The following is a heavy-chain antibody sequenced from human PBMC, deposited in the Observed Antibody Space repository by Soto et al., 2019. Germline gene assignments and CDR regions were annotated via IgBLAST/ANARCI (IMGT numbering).Heavy chain of an antibody. CDR3: ARDTAAAGTYYYYYYGMDV. J-gene: IGHJ6*02. D-gene: IGHD6-13*01. Sequence: GGSLRLSCAASGFTFSSYGMHWVRQAPGKGLEWVAVIWYDGSNKYYADSVKGRFTISRDNSKNTLYLQMNSLRAEDTAVYYCARDTAAAGTYYYYYYGMDVWGQGTTVTVSS. V-gene: IGHV3-33*01. CDR1: GFTFSSYG. CDR2: IWYDGSNK.